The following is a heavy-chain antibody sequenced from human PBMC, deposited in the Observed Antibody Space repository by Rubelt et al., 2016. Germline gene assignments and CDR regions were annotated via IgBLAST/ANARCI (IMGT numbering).Heavy chain of an antibody. D-gene: IGHD3-22*01. Sequence: GKGLEWVAYISSTYAIYYADSVRGRFTISRDNAKNSLYLQMNSLRDEDTAVYYCARDPYDNGGYGAFDIWGQGTMVTVSS. CDR3: ARDPYDNGGYGAFDI. CDR2: ISSTYAI. J-gene: IGHJ3*02. V-gene: IGHV3-48*02.